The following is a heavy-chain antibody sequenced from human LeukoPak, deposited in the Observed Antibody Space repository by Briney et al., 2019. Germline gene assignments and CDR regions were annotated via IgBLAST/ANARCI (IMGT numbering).Heavy chain of an antibody. V-gene: IGHV4-59*08. Sequence: SETLSLTCTVSGGSISSYYWSWIRQPPGKGLEWIGYIYYSGSTNYNPSLKSRVTISVDTSRNQFSLKLSSVTAADTAVYYCARLIDAFDIWGQGTMVTVSS. J-gene: IGHJ3*02. D-gene: IGHD3-22*01. CDR2: IYYSGST. CDR3: ARLIDAFDI. CDR1: GGSISSYY.